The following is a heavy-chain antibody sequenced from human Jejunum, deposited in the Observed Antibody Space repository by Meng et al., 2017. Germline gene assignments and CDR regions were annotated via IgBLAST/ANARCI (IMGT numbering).Heavy chain of an antibody. V-gene: IGHV4-4*02. Sequence: QVQLQESGPGLVKPSGPLSLTCAVSGGYINKENWWSWVRQSPERGLEWIGDIYNGGNTNYNPSLNRRVTMSVDESTNQMSLKLTSVTAADTAVYYCVRGEFAMLARFDFWGQGILVTVSS. CDR2: IYNGGNT. J-gene: IGHJ4*02. CDR3: VRGEFAMLARFDF. D-gene: IGHD2-2*01. CDR1: GGYINKENW.